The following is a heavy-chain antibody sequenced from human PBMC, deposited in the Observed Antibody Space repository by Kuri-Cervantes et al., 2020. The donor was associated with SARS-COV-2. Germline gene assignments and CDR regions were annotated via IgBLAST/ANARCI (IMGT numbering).Heavy chain of an antibody. Sequence: GESLKISCAASGFTFSSYAMSWVRQAPGKGLEWVSSISSSSRYIYYADSVKGRFTISRDNAKKSLYLQMNSLRAEDTAVYYCASNPGFNNWGQGTLVTVSS. J-gene: IGHJ4*02. CDR3: ASNPGFNN. V-gene: IGHV3-21*01. D-gene: IGHD5-24*01. CDR2: ISSSSRYI. CDR1: GFTFSSYA.